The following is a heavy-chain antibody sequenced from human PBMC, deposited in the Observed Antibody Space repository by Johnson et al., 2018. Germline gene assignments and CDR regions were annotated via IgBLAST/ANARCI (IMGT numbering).Heavy chain of an antibody. D-gene: IGHD3-10*01. CDR1: GFTFSTYW. V-gene: IGHV3-74*01. CDR2: INGDGSTT. J-gene: IGHJ6*02. Sequence: VQSGGSLRLSCAASGFTFSTYWMHWVRQAPGKGLVWVSRINGDGSTTNYADSVKGRFTISRDNAKNTLYLQLNSLRAEDTAVYYGGRADRKYGSGRVDVWGQGTTVTVSS. CDR3: GRADRKYGSGRVDV.